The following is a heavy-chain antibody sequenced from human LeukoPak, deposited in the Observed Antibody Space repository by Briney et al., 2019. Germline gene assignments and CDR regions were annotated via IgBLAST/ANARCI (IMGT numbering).Heavy chain of an antibody. J-gene: IGHJ4*02. CDR3: ARAVPLRFLEWLPRGTDKFDY. V-gene: IGHV3-21*01. CDR2: ISSSSYI. D-gene: IGHD3-3*01. CDR1: GFTFSSYS. Sequence: GGSLKLSCAASGFTFSSYSMNWVRQAPGKGLEWVSSISSSSYIYDADSVKGRFTISRDNAKNSLYLQMNSLRAEDTAVYYCARAVPLRFLEWLPRGTDKFDYWGQGTLVTVSS.